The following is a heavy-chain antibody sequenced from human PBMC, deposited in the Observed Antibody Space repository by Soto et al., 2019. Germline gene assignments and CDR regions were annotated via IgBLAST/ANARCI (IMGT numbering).Heavy chain of an antibody. J-gene: IGHJ4*02. CDR2: INPNSGGT. Sequence: ASVKVSCKASGYTFTGYYMHWVRQAPGQGLEWMGWINPNSGGTNYAQKFQGRVTMTRDTSISTAYMELSRPRSDDTAVYYCALDPVYCTNGVCRRYFDYWGQGTLVTVSS. D-gene: IGHD2-8*01. V-gene: IGHV1-2*02. CDR1: GYTFTGYY. CDR3: ALDPVYCTNGVCRRYFDY.